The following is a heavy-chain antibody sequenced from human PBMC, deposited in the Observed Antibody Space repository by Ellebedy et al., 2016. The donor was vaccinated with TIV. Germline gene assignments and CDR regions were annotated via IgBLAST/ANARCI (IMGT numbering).Heavy chain of an antibody. V-gene: IGHV3-11*01. CDR2: ISNSGSTL. D-gene: IGHD2-2*01. CDR1: GFTFSDYY. CDR3: ARDARFIDQQHNWFDP. Sequence: GGSLRLSCAASGFTFSDYYMIWIRQAPGKGLEWVSYISNSGSTLYYADSVKGRFTISRDNAKNSLSLLMNSLRAEETAVYYCARDARFIDQQHNWFDPWGQGTLVTVSS. J-gene: IGHJ5*02.